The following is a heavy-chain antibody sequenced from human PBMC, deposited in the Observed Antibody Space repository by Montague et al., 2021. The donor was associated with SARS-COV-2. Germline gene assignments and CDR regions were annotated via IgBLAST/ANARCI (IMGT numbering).Heavy chain of an antibody. V-gene: IGHV1-8*01. CDR2: MNPNSGNT. CDR3: ARGRRGYFDWLLSPAGYYYYGMDV. Sequence: QSGAEVKKPGESLKISCKASGYTFTSYDINWVRQATGQGLEWMGWMNPNSGNTGYAQKFQGRVTMTRNTSISTAYMELSSLRSEDTAVYYCARGRRGYFDWLLSPAGYYYYGMDVWGQGTTVTVSS. CDR1: GYTFTSYD. J-gene: IGHJ6*02. D-gene: IGHD3-9*01.